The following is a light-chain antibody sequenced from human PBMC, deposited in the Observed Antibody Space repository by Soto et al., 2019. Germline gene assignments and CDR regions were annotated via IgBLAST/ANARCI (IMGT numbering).Light chain of an antibody. CDR3: QQYTSYNRK. CDR2: RAS. CDR1: QSVSNW. J-gene: IGKJ1*01. V-gene: IGKV1-5*03. Sequence: DIQLTQSPSTLSASVGDRVTITCRASQSVSNWLAWYQQKPGKAPNLLIYRASSLESGVPSRFSGSGSGSEFTLTISSLQPDDFATYYCQQYTSYNRKCGQGTKVHI.